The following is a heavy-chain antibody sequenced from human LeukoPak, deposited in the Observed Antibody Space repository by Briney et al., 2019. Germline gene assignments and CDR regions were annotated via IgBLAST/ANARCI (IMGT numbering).Heavy chain of an antibody. V-gene: IGHV3-30*02. Sequence: PGGSLRLSCAASGFIFNNYAMHWVRQPPGKGLEWVAYVRYDGGMQYYADSVKGRFTISRDNSRDTVYLQMNSLRAEDTAVYYCARDHDSSSGDAFDIWGQGTMVTVSS. D-gene: IGHD3-22*01. CDR1: GFIFNNYA. CDR3: ARDHDSSSGDAFDI. CDR2: VRYDGGMQ. J-gene: IGHJ3*02.